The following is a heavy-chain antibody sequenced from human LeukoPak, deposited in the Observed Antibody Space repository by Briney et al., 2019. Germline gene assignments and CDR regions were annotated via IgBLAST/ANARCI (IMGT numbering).Heavy chain of an antibody. V-gene: IGHV3-53*01. Sequence: GGSLRLSCAASGFTVRSNYMSWVRQAPGKGLEWVSVIYSGGSTNYADSVKGRFTISRDNSKNTLYLQMNSLRAEDTAVYYCARDKNPGIAADWGQGTLVTVSS. CDR1: GFTVRSNY. J-gene: IGHJ4*02. D-gene: IGHD6-13*01. CDR3: ARDKNPGIAAD. CDR2: IYSGGST.